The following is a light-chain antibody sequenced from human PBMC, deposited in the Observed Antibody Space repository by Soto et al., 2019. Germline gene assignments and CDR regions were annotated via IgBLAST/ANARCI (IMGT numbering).Light chain of an antibody. Sequence: ESVLTQSPGTLSLSPGERATLSCRASQSVSSNYLAWYQQKPGQAPRLLIYGASTRATGIPDRFSGSGSGTDFTLTITRLEPEDAAVYYCQQFASNFGGGTRLEIK. CDR3: QQFASN. CDR1: QSVSSNY. CDR2: GAS. V-gene: IGKV3-20*01. J-gene: IGKJ5*01.